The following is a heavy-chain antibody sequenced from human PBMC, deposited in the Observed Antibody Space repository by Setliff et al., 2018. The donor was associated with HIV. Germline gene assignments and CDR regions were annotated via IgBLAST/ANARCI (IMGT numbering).Heavy chain of an antibody. D-gene: IGHD3-22*01. Sequence: PSETLSLTCTVSGGSISSGSYYWSWIRQPAGKGLEWIGHIYTSGSTNYNPSLKSRVTISVHTSKNQFSLKLSSVTAADTAVYYCARSRESSGYYWDYYYYLDVWGKGTKVTVSS. V-gene: IGHV4-61*09. CDR2: IYTSGST. J-gene: IGHJ6*03. CDR1: GGSISSGSYY. CDR3: ARSRESSGYYWDYYYYLDV.